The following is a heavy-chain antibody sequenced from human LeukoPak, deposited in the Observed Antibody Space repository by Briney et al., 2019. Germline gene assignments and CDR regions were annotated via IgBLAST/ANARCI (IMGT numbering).Heavy chain of an antibody. Sequence: PGGSLRLSCTDSGITFDDHGMSWVRQAPGKGLEWVSGINWGGGATAYADSVKGRFTISRDNAKNSLFLQMNSLRAEDTALYFCARDLSSSWYSLGYWGQGTLVTVSS. CDR3: ARDLSSSWYSLGY. V-gene: IGHV3-20*04. D-gene: IGHD6-13*01. J-gene: IGHJ4*02. CDR1: GITFDDHG. CDR2: INWGGGAT.